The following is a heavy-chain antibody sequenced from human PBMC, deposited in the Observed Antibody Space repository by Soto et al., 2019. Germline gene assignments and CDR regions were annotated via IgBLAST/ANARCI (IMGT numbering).Heavy chain of an antibody. CDR3: AHTKDSSGFLTS. CDR1: GFSLSVYGVR. J-gene: IGHJ5*02. Sequence: SGPTLVNPTQTLTLTCSFSGFSLSVYGVRVIWFRQPPGETLGWLALTHWNDDKRYSPYLKSRLTITKDTSKNQVVLTLTNLDPLDTGTYFCAHTKDSSGFLTSWGQGILVTVSS. CDR2: THWNDDK. D-gene: IGHD3-22*01. V-gene: IGHV2-5*01.